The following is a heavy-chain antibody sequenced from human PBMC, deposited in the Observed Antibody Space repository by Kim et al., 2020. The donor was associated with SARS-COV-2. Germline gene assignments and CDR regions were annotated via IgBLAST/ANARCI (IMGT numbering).Heavy chain of an antibody. CDR1: GGSISSSSYY. D-gene: IGHD3-3*01. CDR3: ARVPLQLEWSTSHFDY. V-gene: IGHV4-39*07. CDR2: IYYSGST. Sequence: SETLSLTCTVSGGSISSSSYYWGWIRQPPGKGLEWIGSIYYSGSTYYNPSLKSRVTISVDTSKNQFSLKLSSVTAADTAVYYCARVPLQLEWSTSHFDYWGQGTLVTVSS. J-gene: IGHJ4*02.